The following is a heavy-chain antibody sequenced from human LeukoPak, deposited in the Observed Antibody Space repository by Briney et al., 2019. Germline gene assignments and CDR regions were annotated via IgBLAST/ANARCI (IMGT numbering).Heavy chain of an antibody. CDR2: INPNSGGT. CDR3: ARGGYDFVYYYYGMDV. D-gene: IGHD3-3*01. J-gene: IGHJ6*02. CDR1: GYTFTGYY. Sequence: AASVKASCKASGYTFTGYYMHWVRQAPGQGLEWMGRINPNSGGTNYAQKFQGRVTMTRDTSISTAYMELSRLRSDDTAVYYCARGGYDFVYYYYGMDVWGQGTTVTVSS. V-gene: IGHV1-2*06.